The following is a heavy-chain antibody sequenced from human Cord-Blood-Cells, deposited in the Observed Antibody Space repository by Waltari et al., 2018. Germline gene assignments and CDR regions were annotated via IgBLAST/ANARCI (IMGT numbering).Heavy chain of an antibody. CDR3: ARDGGNPSPSDY. J-gene: IGHJ4*02. CDR1: GYTFTGYS. CDR2: ITPNSGGT. Sequence: QVQLVQSGAEVQKPGASVKLSCTASGYTFTGYSMHCVRHAPGQGLEWMGRITPNSGGTNYAQKFQGRVTMTRDTSISTAYMELSRLRSDDTAVYYCARDGGNPSPSDYWGQGTLVTVSS. D-gene: IGHD2-15*01. V-gene: IGHV1-2*06.